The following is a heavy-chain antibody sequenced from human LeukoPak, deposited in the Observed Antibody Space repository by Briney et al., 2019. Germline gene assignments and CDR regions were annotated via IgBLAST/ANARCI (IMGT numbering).Heavy chain of an antibody. J-gene: IGHJ4*02. D-gene: IGHD3-10*01. CDR3: ARGGVLLWFGELPTDY. V-gene: IGHV1-3*01. CDR1: GYTFTSYA. CDR2: INAGNGNT. Sequence: ASVKVSCRASGYTFTSYAMHWVRQAPGQRLEWMGWINAGNGNTKYSQKFQGRVTITRDTSASTAYMELSSLRSEDTAVYYCARGGVLLWFGELPTDYWGQGTLVTVSS.